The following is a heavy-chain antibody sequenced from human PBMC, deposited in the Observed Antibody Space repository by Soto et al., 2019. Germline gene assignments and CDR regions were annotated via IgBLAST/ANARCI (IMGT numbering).Heavy chain of an antibody. J-gene: IGHJ5*02. CDR3: ARGRIGYSYASGGNWFDP. CDR2: INHSGST. D-gene: IGHD5-18*01. V-gene: IGHV4-34*01. Sequence: SETLSLTCAVYGGAFSGYYWSWVRPPPGKGLEWIGEINHSGSTNYNPSLKSRVTISVDTSKNQFSLKLSSVAAADTAVYYCARGRIGYSYASGGNWFDPWGQGTLVTVSS. CDR1: GGAFSGYY.